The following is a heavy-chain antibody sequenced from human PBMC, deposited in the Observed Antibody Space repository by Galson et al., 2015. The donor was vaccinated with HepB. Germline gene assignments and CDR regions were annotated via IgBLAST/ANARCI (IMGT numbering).Heavy chain of an antibody. CDR2: IGWDDEE. D-gene: IGHD6-19*01. J-gene: IGHJ4*02. CDR1: GFSLRTSGMY. CDR3: VRMVGGWASIDS. V-gene: IGHV2-70*11. Sequence: PALVKPTQTLALTCTFSGFSLRTSGMYVSWLRQPPGRALEWLARIGWDDEEYYSPSLKSRLTISKDTSKSQVVLTMTNMDPLDTATYYCVRMVGGWASIDSWGQGTLVTVSS.